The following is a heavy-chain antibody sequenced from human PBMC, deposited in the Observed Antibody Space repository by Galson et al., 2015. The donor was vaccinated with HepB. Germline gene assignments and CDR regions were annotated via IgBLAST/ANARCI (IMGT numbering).Heavy chain of an antibody. CDR2: TYYRSKWYN. J-gene: IGHJ5*02. V-gene: IGHV6-1*01. D-gene: IGHD6-19*01. CDR3: ARGIAVAGRGGDNWFDP. Sequence: CAISGDSVSSNSAAWNWIRQSPSRGLEWLGRTYYRSKWYNDYAVSVKSRMTINPDTSKNQFSLQLNSVTPEDTAVYYCARGIAVAGRGGDNWFDPWGQGTLVTVSS. CDR1: GDSVSSNSAA.